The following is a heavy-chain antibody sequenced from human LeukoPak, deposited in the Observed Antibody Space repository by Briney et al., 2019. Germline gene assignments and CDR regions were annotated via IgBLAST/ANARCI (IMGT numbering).Heavy chain of an antibody. Sequence: GGSLRLSCAASGFTFSSYEMNWVRQAPGRGLEWVAFIQYDGTHKYYVDSVKGRFTISRDNSKSTLHLQMNSLRAEDTAVYYCAKDFCSGSSCYIFDYWGQGTLVTVSS. J-gene: IGHJ4*02. D-gene: IGHD2-15*01. CDR1: GFTFSSYE. CDR3: AKDFCSGSSCYIFDY. V-gene: IGHV3-30*02. CDR2: IQYDGTHK.